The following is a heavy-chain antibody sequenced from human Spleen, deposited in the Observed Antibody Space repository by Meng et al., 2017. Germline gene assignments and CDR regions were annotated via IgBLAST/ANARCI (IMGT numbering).Heavy chain of an antibody. CDR1: GFTFSTYW. CDR3: ARVMVRGVFPYYFDY. Sequence: GESLKISCAASGFTFSTYWMHWVRQAPGQGLEWVSDISGSGGGTYYADSVKGRFTISRDHSKDTLDLQMNNLRVEDTAVYYCARVMVRGVFPYYFDYWGQGTLVTVSS. V-gene: IGHV3-23*01. D-gene: IGHD3-10*01. J-gene: IGHJ4*02. CDR2: ISGSGGGT.